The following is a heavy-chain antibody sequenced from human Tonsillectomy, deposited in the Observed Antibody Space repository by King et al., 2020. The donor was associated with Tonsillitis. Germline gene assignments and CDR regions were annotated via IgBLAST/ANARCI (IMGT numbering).Heavy chain of an antibody. CDR2: VYFSGIGST. Sequence: LQLQESGPGLVKPSETLSLSCTVSGGSISSSNSYWAWIRQPPGRGLEWVGSVYFSGIGSTYYNPSLKTRVSISGDTSKSQFSLKVNSVTAADAAVYYCARIHFASGSGLGNYYYYGMDVWGQGTTVTVSS. D-gene: IGHD3-10*01. CDR3: ARIHFASGSGLGNYYYYGMDV. J-gene: IGHJ6*02. V-gene: IGHV4-39*07. CDR1: GGSISSSNSY.